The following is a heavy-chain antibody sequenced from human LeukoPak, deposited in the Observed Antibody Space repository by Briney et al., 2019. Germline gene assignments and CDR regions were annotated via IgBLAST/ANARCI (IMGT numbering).Heavy chain of an antibody. CDR1: GFTLSSYW. CDR2: INSDGSST. J-gene: IGHJ4*02. Sequence: GGSLRLSCAASGFTLSSYWMHWVRQAPGKGLVWVSRINSDGSSTSYADSVKGRFTISRDNAKNTLYLQMSSLRAEDTAVYYCARGHYADYFDYWGQGTLVTVSS. D-gene: IGHD4-17*01. V-gene: IGHV3-74*01. CDR3: ARGHYADYFDY.